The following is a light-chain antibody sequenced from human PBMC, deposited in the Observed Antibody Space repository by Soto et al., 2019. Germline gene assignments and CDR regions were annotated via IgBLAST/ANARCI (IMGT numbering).Light chain of an antibody. J-gene: IGLJ3*02. V-gene: IGLV2-8*01. CDR2: EVS. Sequence: QSALTQSPSASGSPGQSVTISCTGTSRDVGGHNYVSWYQHHPGKAPKLIIYEVSKRPSGVPDRFSGSKSGNTASLTVSGLQAEDEAVYYCSSTAGNNNLVLGGGTQVTVL. CDR3: SSTAGNNNLV. CDR1: SRDVGGHNY.